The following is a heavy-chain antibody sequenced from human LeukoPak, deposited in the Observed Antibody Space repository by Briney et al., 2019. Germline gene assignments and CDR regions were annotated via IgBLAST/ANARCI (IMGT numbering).Heavy chain of an antibody. V-gene: IGHV3-21*01. CDR2: ISSSSSYI. J-gene: IGHJ3*02. Sequence: GGSLRLSCAASGFTFSSYNMNWVRQAPGKGLEWVSSISSSSSYIYYADSVKGRFTISRDNAKNSLYLQMNSLRAEDTAVYYCARWQQWIDAFDIWGQGTMVTVSS. D-gene: IGHD6-19*01. CDR3: ARWQQWIDAFDI. CDR1: GFTFSSYN.